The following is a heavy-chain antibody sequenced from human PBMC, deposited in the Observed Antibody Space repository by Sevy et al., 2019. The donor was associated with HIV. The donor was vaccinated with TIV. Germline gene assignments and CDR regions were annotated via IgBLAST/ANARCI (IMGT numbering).Heavy chain of an antibody. J-gene: IGHJ4*02. D-gene: IGHD1-26*01. V-gene: IGHV3-11*01. CDR3: ARAGGSWALRY. CDR2: ISGSGNTI. Sequence: GWSLRLSCAASGFIFSDYYMSWIHQAPGKGLEWGSYISGSGNTIYYTDSVKGRFTISRDNAKDSLYLQMNSLRAEDTAVYYCARAGGSWALRYWGQGSLVTVSS. CDR1: GFIFSDYY.